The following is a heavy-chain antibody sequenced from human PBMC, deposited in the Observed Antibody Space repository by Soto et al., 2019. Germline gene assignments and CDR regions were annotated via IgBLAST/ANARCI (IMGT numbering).Heavy chain of an antibody. CDR2: IYWDDDK. CDR1: GFSLSTNGMG. Sequence: QITLKESGPTLVKPTQTLTLTCTFSGFSLSTNGMGVTWLRQSPGKALEWLALIYWDDDKRYSPSLSNRLTTTNDTSKNQLARTMTNMDPMDTATYYSPRRRYVSGSFWFEPWGQGPLVTVSS. V-gene: IGHV2-5*02. CDR3: PRRRYVSGSFWFEP. D-gene: IGHD3-10*01. J-gene: IGHJ5*02.